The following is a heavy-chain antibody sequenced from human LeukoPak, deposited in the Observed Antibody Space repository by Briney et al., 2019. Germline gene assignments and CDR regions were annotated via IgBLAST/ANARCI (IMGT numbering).Heavy chain of an antibody. Sequence: GGSLRLSCAASGFTFSSYAMSWVRPAPGKGLEWVSAISGSGGSTYYADSVKGRFTISRDNSKNTLYLQMNSLRAEDTAVYYCAKGGGNFDHFDYWGQGTLVTVSS. V-gene: IGHV3-23*01. CDR1: GFTFSSYA. J-gene: IGHJ4*02. CDR3: AKGGGNFDHFDY. CDR2: ISGSGGST. D-gene: IGHD4-23*01.